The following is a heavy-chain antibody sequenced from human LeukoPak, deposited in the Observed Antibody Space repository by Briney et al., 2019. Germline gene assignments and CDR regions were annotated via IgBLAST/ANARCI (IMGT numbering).Heavy chain of an antibody. CDR1: GFTFSSYE. J-gene: IGHJ6*03. V-gene: IGHV3-30*04. Sequence: GGSLRLSCAASGFTFSSYEMNWVRQAPGKGLEWVAVISYDGSNKYYADSVKGRFTISRDNSKNTLYLQMKSLRVEDTAVYFCARDRQRYLESLKYYSQSMDVWGKGTTVAVSS. CDR3: ARDRQRYLESLKYYSQSMDV. D-gene: IGHD3-3*01. CDR2: ISYDGSNK.